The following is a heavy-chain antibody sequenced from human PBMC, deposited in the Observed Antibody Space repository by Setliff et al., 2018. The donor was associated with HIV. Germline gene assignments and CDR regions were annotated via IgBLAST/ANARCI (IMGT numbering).Heavy chain of an antibody. J-gene: IGHJ4*02. V-gene: IGHV3-15*01. CDR1: GFTFDNAW. Sequence: PGGSLRLSCTTSGFTFDNAWMSWVRQAPGKGLEWVGLIKGKSDGETTDYAEPVKGRFSISRDDSKNALFLQMNSLKTEDTAVYHCTTVHYCSPTRCYIFDYWGQGTPVTVSS. D-gene: IGHD2-2*02. CDR2: IKGKSDGETT. CDR3: TTVHYCSPTRCYIFDY.